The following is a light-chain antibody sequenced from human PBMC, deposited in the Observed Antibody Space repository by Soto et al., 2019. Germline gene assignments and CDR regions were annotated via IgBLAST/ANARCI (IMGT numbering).Light chain of an antibody. CDR3: CSYAGRSTLV. CDR1: SSDIGAYDY. V-gene: IGLV2-11*01. CDR2: DVS. J-gene: IGLJ2*01. Sequence: QSALTQPRSVSGSPGQSVTISCTGTSSDIGAYDYVSWYQQHPGKAPKLMIYDVSKWPSGVPDRFSGSKSGNTASLTISGLQAEDEADYCCCSYAGRSTLVFGGGTKLTVL.